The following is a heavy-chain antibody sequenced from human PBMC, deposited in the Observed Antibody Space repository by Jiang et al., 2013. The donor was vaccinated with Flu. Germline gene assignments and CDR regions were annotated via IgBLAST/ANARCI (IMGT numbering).Heavy chain of an antibody. CDR3: ARAKAWDGDAFDI. J-gene: IGHJ3*02. D-gene: IGHD1-26*01. CDR2: INPNSGGT. CDR1: GYTFTGYY. V-gene: IGHV1-2*04. Sequence: SGAEVKKPGASVKVSCKASGYTFTGYYMHWVRQAPGQGLEWMGWINPNSGGTNYAQKFQGWVTMTRDTSISTAYMELSRLRSDDTAVYYCARAKAWDGDAFDIWGQGTMVTVSS.